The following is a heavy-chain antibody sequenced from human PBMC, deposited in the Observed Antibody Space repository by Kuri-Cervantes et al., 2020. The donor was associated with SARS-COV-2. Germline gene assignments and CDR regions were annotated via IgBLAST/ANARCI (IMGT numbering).Heavy chain of an antibody. V-gene: IGHV3-49*03. Sequence: GGSLRLXCTASGFTFGDYAMSWFRQAPGKGLEWVVFIRSKAYGGATEYAASVKGRFTISRDDSKSIAYLQMNSLKTEDTAVYYCIVSGFLYDYWGQGTPVTVSS. CDR1: GFTFGDYA. CDR2: IRSKAYGGAT. D-gene: IGHD3-3*01. J-gene: IGHJ4*02. CDR3: IVSGFLYDY.